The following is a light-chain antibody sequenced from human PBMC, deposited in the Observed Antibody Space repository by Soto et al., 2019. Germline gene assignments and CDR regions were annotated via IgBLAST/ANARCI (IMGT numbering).Light chain of an antibody. CDR1: QSIASN. V-gene: IGKV3-20*01. CDR3: EYYGSSIT. J-gene: IGKJ4*01. CDR2: GTS. Sequence: EIVLTQSPGILSLSPGERASLSCGASQSIASNLAWYQQRPGQAPRLLIHGTSNRGTGIPDRFSGSGSGTDFTLTFSRLEPEDFAVYYCEYYGSSITFGGGTKVDIK.